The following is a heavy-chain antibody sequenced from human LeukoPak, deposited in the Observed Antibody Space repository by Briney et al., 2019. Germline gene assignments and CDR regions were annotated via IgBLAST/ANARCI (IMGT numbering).Heavy chain of an antibody. J-gene: IGHJ1*01. CDR3: AREFSTAAGRYFQH. CDR2: ISHSGST. D-gene: IGHD6-13*01. Sequence: SETLSLTCAVSGGSISSSNWWSWVRQPPGKGLAWIGEISHSGSTNYNPSLKSRVTISVDKSKNQFSLKFTSVTAADTAVYYCAREFSTAAGRYFQHWGQGTLVTVSS. V-gene: IGHV4-4*02. CDR1: GGSISSSNW.